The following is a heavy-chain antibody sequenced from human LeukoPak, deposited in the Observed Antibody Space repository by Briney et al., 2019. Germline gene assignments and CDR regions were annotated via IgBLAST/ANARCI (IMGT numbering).Heavy chain of an antibody. V-gene: IGHV4-4*07. CDR3: AGEAGGGYARAFDI. J-gene: IGHJ3*02. CDR1: GGSISSYS. Sequence: PSETLSLTCIVSGGSISSYSWTWIRQPAGEGLEWIGRIYTSGTTNYEPSLKSRVTMSVDTSKNQFSLKLSSVTAAETAVYYCAGEAGGGYARAFDIWGQGTMVTVSS. D-gene: IGHD5-12*01. CDR2: IYTSGTT.